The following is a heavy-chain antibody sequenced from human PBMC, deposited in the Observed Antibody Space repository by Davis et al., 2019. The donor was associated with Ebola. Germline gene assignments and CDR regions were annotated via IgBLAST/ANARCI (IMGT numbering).Heavy chain of an antibody. D-gene: IGHD3-3*01. Sequence: GESLKISCAASGFTFSSYDMHWVRQATGKGLEWVSAIGTAGGTYYPGSVKGRFTISRENAKNSLYLQMNSLRAGDTAVYYCARDPFWSGFFDYWGQGTLVTVSS. CDR3: ARDPFWSGFFDY. CDR2: IGTAGGT. J-gene: IGHJ4*02. V-gene: IGHV3-13*01. CDR1: GFTFSSYD.